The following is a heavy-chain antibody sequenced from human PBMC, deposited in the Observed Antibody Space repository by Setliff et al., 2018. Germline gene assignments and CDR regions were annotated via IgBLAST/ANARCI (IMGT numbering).Heavy chain of an antibody. D-gene: IGHD2-15*01. CDR2: IIPMFGTT. V-gene: IGHV1-69*13. CDR1: GGTSSSYA. Sequence: GASVKVSCKASGGTSSSYAIDWVRQAPGQGLEWMGGIIPMFGTTNYAQRFRGRVTITADESTTTAYLELSSLRSEDTAVYYCARVRDCSGGICHRGFHHYMDVWGKGTTVTVSS. J-gene: IGHJ6*03. CDR3: ARVRDCSGGICHRGFHHYMDV.